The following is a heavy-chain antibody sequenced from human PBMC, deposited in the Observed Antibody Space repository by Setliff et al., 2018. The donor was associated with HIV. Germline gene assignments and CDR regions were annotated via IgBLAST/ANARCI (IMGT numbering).Heavy chain of an antibody. CDR2: INHSGST. CDR1: GRSFSGYY. CDR3: ARSFGNGNSRLGN. D-gene: IGHD2-8*01. Sequence: SETLSLTCAVYGRSFSGYYWSWIRQPPGKGLEWIGEINHSGSTNYNPSLKSRVTISVDMSKNQFSLKLSSVTAADTAVYYCARSFGNGNSRLGNWGQGTLVTVSS. V-gene: IGHV4-34*01. J-gene: IGHJ4*02.